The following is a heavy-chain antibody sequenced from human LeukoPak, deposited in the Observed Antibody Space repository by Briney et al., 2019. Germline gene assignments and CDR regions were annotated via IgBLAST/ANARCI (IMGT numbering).Heavy chain of an antibody. CDR3: ASFCSSTSCFGDY. J-gene: IGHJ4*02. CDR1: GGSISSGGFY. D-gene: IGHD2-2*01. V-gene: IGHV4-31*03. CDR2: IYYSGST. Sequence: SQTLSLTCTVSGGSISSGGFYWSWIRQHPGKGLEWIGYIYYSGSTYCNPSLKSRVTISVDTSKNQFSLKLSSVTAADTAVYYCASFCSSTSCFGDYWGQGTLVTVSS.